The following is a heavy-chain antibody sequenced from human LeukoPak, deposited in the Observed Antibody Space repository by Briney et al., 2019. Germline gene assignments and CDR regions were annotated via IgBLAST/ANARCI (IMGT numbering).Heavy chain of an antibody. J-gene: IGHJ5*02. V-gene: IGHV4-61*01. CDR1: GGSVSGGSYY. Sequence: SETLSLTCTVSGGSVSGGSYYWSLIRQPPGKGLEWIGYVDYSGGTNYSPSLKSRVTISVDTSKNQLSLKLSSVTAVDTAVYYCARDLGYGCGWFDAWGEGPLVTVSS. CDR3: ARDLGYGCGWFDA. CDR2: VDYSGGT. D-gene: IGHD6-19*01.